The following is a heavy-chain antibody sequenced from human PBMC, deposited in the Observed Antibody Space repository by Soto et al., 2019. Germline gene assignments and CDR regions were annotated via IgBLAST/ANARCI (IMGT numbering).Heavy chain of an antibody. CDR3: RSTSYYYGMDV. J-gene: IGHJ6*02. V-gene: IGHV3-74*01. CDR1: GFTFSSYW. CDR2: INSDGSST. Sequence: PGGSLRLSCAASGFTFSSYWMHWFRQAPGKGLVWVSRINSDGSSTSYADSVKGRFTISRDNAKNTLYLQMNSLRAEDTAVYYCRSTSYYYGMDVWGQGTTVTVS. D-gene: IGHD2-2*01.